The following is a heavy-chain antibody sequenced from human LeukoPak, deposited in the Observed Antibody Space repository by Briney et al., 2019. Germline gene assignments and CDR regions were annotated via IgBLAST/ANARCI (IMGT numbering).Heavy chain of an antibody. CDR2: ISTTSTTI. D-gene: IGHD3-10*01. V-gene: IGHV3-48*04. Sequence: GGSLRLSCATSGFTFSSYNMNWVRQTPGKGLEWVSYISTTSTTIYYADSVKGRFTISRDNAKNSLYLQMNSLRAEDTAVYYCARFIWFGELLSYFDYWGQGTLVTVSS. J-gene: IGHJ4*02. CDR3: ARFIWFGELLSYFDY. CDR1: GFTFSSYN.